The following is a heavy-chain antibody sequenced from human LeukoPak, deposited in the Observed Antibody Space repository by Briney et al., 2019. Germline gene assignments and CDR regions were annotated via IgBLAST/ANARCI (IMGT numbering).Heavy chain of an antibody. CDR3: ARGPLRYIYSSGWYRPGFDP. CDR1: GGSFSGYY. Sequence: PSETLSLTCAVYGGSFSGYYWSWIRQPPGKGLEWIGEINHSGSTNYNPSLKSRVTISVDTSKNQFSLKLSSVTAADTAVYYCARGPLRYIYSSGWYRPGFDPWGQGTLVTVSS. J-gene: IGHJ5*02. D-gene: IGHD6-19*01. CDR2: INHSGST. V-gene: IGHV4-34*01.